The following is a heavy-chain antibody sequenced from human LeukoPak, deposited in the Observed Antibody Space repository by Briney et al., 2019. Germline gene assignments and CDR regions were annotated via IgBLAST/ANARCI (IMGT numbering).Heavy chain of an antibody. V-gene: IGHV4-30-2*01. CDR1: GGSISSGGYS. D-gene: IGHD4-17*01. CDR2: IYHSGST. Sequence: PSETLSLTCAVSGGSISSGGYSWSWIRQPPGKGLEWIGYIYHSGSTYYNPSLKSRVTISVDRSKNQFSLKLSSVTAADTAVYYCASLRGGDYRFDYWGQGTLVTVSS. J-gene: IGHJ4*02. CDR3: ASLRGGDYRFDY.